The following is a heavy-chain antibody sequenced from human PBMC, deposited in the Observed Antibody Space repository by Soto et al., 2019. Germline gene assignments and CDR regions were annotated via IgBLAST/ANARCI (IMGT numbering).Heavy chain of an antibody. J-gene: IGHJ4*02. V-gene: IGHV3-11*01. Sequence: GESLKISCAASGFTFSDYYMSWIRQAPGKGLEWVSYISSSGSTIYYADSVKGRFTISRDNAKNSLYLQMNSLRAEDTAVYYCASRIAAALDYWGQGTLVTVSS. CDR3: ASRIAAALDY. CDR2: ISSSGSTI. D-gene: IGHD6-13*01. CDR1: GFTFSDYY.